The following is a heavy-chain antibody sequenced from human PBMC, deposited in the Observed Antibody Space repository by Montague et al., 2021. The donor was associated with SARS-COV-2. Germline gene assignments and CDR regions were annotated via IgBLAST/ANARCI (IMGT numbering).Heavy chain of an antibody. CDR2: IHTSGST. J-gene: IGHJ4*02. V-gene: IGHV4-61*02. CDR1: GGSISYGIYF. D-gene: IGHD2-21*02. CDR3: ASSHCGGDCY. Sequence: TLSPTCTVSGGSISYGIYFWTWIRQPAGKGLEWIGRIHTSGSTNYNPSRKSRVAISIDTSKDQFSLELSSVTAADTAVYYCASSHCGGDCYSGQGTLVTVS.